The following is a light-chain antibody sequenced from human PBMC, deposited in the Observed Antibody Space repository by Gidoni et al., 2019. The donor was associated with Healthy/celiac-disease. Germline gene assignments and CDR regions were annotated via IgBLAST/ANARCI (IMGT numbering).Light chain of an antibody. V-gene: IGLV1-40*01. Sequence: QSVLTQPPSVSGAPGQRVTISGTGSSSNIGAGYDVHWYQQLPGTAPKPLIYGNSNRPSGVPDRFSGSKSGTSASLAITGLQAEDEADYYCQSYDSSLSGLYVVFGGGTKLTVL. CDR2: GNS. CDR1: SSNIGAGYD. J-gene: IGLJ2*01. CDR3: QSYDSSLSGLYVV.